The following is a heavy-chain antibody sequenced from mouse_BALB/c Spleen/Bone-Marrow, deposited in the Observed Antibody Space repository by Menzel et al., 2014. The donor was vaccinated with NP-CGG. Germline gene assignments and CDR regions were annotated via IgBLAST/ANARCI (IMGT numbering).Heavy chain of an antibody. V-gene: IGHV2-6-7*02. Sequence: VKLLESGPGLVAPSQSLSITCTVSGFSLTGYGVSWVRQPPGKGLEWLGMIWGDGSTDCNSALKSRLSINKDNSKSQVFLKMNSLQTDDTARYYCARDSFLITRALDYWGQGTSVTVSP. CDR3: ARDSFLITRALDY. CDR2: IWGDGST. D-gene: IGHD2-4*01. CDR1: GFSLTGYG. J-gene: IGHJ4*01.